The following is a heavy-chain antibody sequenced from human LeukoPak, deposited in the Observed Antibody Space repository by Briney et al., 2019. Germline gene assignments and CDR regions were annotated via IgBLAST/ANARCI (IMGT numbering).Heavy chain of an antibody. CDR2: ISSSSSYI. D-gene: IGHD1-14*01. J-gene: IGHJ4*02. CDR3: ARDLGQGPESNHYDY. Sequence: GGSLRLSCAASGFTFSSYSMNWVRQAPGKGLEWVSSISSSSSYIYYADSVKGRFTISRGNAKNSLYLQMNSLRAEDTAVYYCARDLGQGPESNHYDYWGQGTLVTVSS. CDR1: GFTFSSYS. V-gene: IGHV3-21*01.